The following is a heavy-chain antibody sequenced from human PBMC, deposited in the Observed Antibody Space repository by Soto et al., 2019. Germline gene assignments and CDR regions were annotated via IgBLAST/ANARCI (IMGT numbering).Heavy chain of an antibody. CDR2: IYYSGST. CDR1: GGSISSRGYY. CDR3: ATSNWFDP. Sequence: QLQLQESGPGLVKPSETLSLTCTVSGGSISSRGYYWGWIRQPPGKGLEWIGTIYYSGSTYYNPSXKSRVTISADTSKNQFSLKLSSVTAADTAVYYCATSNWFDPWGQGTLVTVSS. V-gene: IGHV4-39*01. J-gene: IGHJ5*02.